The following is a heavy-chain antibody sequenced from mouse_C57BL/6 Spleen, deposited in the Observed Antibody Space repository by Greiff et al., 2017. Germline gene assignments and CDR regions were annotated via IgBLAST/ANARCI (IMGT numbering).Heavy chain of an antibody. CDR3: ARDSNYVFDY. J-gene: IGHJ2*01. Sequence: EVQLVESGPGLVKPSQSLSLTCSVTGYSITSGYYWNWIRQFPGNKLEWMGYISYDGSNNYNPSLKNRISITRDTSKNQFFLKLNSVTTEDTATYYCARDSNYVFDYWGQGTTLTVSS. CDR1: GYSITSGYY. D-gene: IGHD2-5*01. CDR2: ISYDGSN. V-gene: IGHV3-6*01.